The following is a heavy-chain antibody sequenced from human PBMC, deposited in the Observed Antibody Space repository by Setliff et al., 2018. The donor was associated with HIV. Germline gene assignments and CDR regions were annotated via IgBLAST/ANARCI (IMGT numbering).Heavy chain of an antibody. CDR3: ARGTTLNVVPDAFDI. Sequence: KPSETLSLTCAVSGGSISSGGYSWSWIRQPPGKGLEWIGYIYHAGNTYYNPSLKSRVTISVDTSKNQISLRLNSLTAADTAVYYCARGTTLNVVPDAFDIWGQGTMVTVSS. V-gene: IGHV4-30-2*01. CDR1: GGSISSGGYS. J-gene: IGHJ3*02. D-gene: IGHD4-17*01. CDR2: IYHAGNT.